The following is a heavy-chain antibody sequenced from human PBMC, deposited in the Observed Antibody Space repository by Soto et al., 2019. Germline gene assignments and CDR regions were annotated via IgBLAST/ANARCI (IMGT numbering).Heavy chain of an antibody. V-gene: IGHV3-49*03. J-gene: IGHJ5*02. Sequence: PVGSLRLSCTASGFTFGDYAMSWFRQAPGKGLEWVGFIRSKAYGGTTEYAASVKGRFTISRDDSKSIAYLQMNSLKTEDTAVYYCTRDQYDILTGYLFDPWGQGTLVTVSS. CDR2: IRSKAYGGTT. CDR3: TRDQYDILTGYLFDP. CDR1: GFTFGDYA. D-gene: IGHD3-9*01.